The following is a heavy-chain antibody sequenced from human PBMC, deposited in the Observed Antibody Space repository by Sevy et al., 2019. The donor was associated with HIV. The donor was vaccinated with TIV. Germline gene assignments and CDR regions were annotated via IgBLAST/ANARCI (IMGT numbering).Heavy chain of an antibody. CDR3: ATTPWGNYGMDV. Sequence: SETLSLTCTVSGGSISSSSYYWGWIRQPPGKGLEWIGSIYYSGSTYYNPSLKSRVTISVDTSKNQFSLNLSSVTAADTAVYYCATTPWGNYGMDVWGQGTTVTVSS. J-gene: IGHJ6*02. D-gene: IGHD3-16*01. CDR1: GGSISSSSYY. CDR2: IYYSGST. V-gene: IGHV4-39*01.